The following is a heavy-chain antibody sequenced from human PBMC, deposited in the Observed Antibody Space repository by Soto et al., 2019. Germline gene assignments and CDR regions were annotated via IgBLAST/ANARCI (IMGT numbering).Heavy chain of an antibody. CDR2: IRSKAYGGTT. J-gene: IGHJ6*02. Sequence: GGSLRLSCTASGFTFGDYAMSWFRQAPGKGLEWVGFIRSKAYGGTTEYAASVKGRFTISRDDSKSIAYLQMNSLKTEDTAVYYCTRDAGYGDYNYGMDVWGQGTTVTVSS. CDR3: TRDAGYGDYNYGMDV. CDR1: GFTFGDYA. D-gene: IGHD4-17*01. V-gene: IGHV3-49*03.